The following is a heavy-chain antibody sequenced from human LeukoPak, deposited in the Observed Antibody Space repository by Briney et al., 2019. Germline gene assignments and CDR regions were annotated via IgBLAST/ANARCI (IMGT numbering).Heavy chain of an antibody. CDR3: ARGPPYGTRSDYLDY. J-gene: IGHJ4*02. Sequence: GGSLRLSCEASGFTFHSYWMTWVRQAPGKGLEWVADIKKDGSKKNEVDSLEGRFTISRDNAKNSLFLQINSLRVEDTAVYYCARGPPYGTRSDYLDYWGQGTLVTVSS. D-gene: IGHD3-10*01. CDR1: GFTFHSYW. V-gene: IGHV3-7*01. CDR2: IKKDGSKK.